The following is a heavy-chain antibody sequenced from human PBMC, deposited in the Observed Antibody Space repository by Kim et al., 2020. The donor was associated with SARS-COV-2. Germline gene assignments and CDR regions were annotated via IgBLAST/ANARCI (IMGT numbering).Heavy chain of an antibody. D-gene: IGHD6-13*01. J-gene: IGHJ6*02. CDR3: AREQQLASYYYYGMDV. Sequence: SETLSLTCTVSCYSISSGYYWGWIRQPPGKGLEWIGSIYHSGSTYYNPSLKSRVTISVDTSKNQFSLKLSSVTAADTAVYYCAREQQLASYYYYGMDVWGQGTTVTVSS. V-gene: IGHV4-38-2*02. CDR1: CYSISSGYY. CDR2: IYHSGST.